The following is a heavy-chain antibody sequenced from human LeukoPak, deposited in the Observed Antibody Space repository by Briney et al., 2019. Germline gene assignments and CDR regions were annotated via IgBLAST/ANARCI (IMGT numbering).Heavy chain of an antibody. V-gene: IGHV3-23*01. J-gene: IGHJ4*02. CDR3: AKTLYSSGWYYFDY. D-gene: IGHD6-19*01. CDR1: GFSFSSYG. Sequence: GGSLRLSCAASGFSFSSYGMSWVRQAPGKGLEWVSTISSSGFNTHYADSVKGRFTISRDNSKNTLYLQMISLRAEDTAIYFCAKTLYSSGWYYFDYWGQGTLVTVSS. CDR2: ISSSGFNT.